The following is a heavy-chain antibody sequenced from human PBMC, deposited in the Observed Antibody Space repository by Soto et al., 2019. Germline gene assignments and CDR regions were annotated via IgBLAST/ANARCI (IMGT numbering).Heavy chain of an antibody. D-gene: IGHD6-19*01. CDR1: GDSVSSPYY. Sequence: QVQLQESGPGLVKPSGTLSLTCGVSGDSVSSPYYWCWVRQPPGKGLEWIGEVFHTGTTSYNPSLSSRVTISMDKSNNPFSLDLSSVTAADTAVYSCARSAGWYAVHSWGPGTLVIVSS. CDR2: VFHTGTT. V-gene: IGHV4-4*02. CDR3: ARSAGWYAVHS. J-gene: IGHJ4*02.